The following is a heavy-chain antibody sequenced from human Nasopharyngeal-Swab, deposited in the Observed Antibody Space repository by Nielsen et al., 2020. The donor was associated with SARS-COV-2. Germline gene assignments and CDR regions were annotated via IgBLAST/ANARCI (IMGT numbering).Heavy chain of an antibody. V-gene: IGHV1-18*01. Sequence: ASVKVSCKASGYTFTSYGISWVRQAPGQGLEWMGWISAYNGNTNYAQKLQGRVTMTTDTSTSTAYMELRSLRSDDTAVYYCARDLVDGDYAHYYYGMDVWGQGTTVTVSS. J-gene: IGHJ6*02. CDR1: GYTFTSYG. D-gene: IGHD4-17*01. CDR2: ISAYNGNT. CDR3: ARDLVDGDYAHYYYGMDV.